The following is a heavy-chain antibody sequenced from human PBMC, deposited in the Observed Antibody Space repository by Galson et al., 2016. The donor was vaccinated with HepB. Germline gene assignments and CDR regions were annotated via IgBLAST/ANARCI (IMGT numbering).Heavy chain of an antibody. Sequence: LRLSCAASGFTVSNNYLTWVRQAPGKGLEWVSVIFGAGRTDYADSVKGRFTISRDESKNMVYLQMNSLRAEDTAVYYCAGGHDFWSGYLSAIGHYFDYWGQGTLVTVSS. V-gene: IGHV3-53*01. CDR3: AGGHDFWSGYLSAIGHYFDY. CDR1: GFTVSNNY. J-gene: IGHJ4*02. CDR2: IFGAGRT. D-gene: IGHD3-3*01.